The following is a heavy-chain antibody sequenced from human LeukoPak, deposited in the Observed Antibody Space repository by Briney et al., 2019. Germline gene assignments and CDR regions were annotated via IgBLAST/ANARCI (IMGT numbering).Heavy chain of an antibody. CDR2: ISGSGGST. Sequence: PGGSLRLSCAASGFTFSNAWMSWVRQAPGKGLEWVSAISGSGGSTYYADSVKGRFTISRDNSKNTLYLQMNRLRAEDTAMYYCVKDRVDGSGSQFDYWGQGTLVTVSS. CDR1: GFTFSNAW. J-gene: IGHJ4*02. CDR3: VKDRVDGSGSQFDY. D-gene: IGHD3-10*01. V-gene: IGHV3-23*01.